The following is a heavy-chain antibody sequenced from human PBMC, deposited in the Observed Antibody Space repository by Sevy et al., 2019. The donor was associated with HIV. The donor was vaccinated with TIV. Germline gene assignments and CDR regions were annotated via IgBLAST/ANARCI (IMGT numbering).Heavy chain of an antibody. V-gene: IGHV3-30*18. D-gene: IGHD5-18*01. Sequence: GGSLRLSCAASGFTFSSYGMHWGRQAPGKGLEWVAVISYDGSNKYYADSVKGRFTISRDNSKNTLYLQMNSLRAEDTAVYYCAKDYAGIIQLWIPTDYWGQGTLVTVSS. J-gene: IGHJ4*02. CDR3: AKDYAGIIQLWIPTDY. CDR2: ISYDGSNK. CDR1: GFTFSSYG.